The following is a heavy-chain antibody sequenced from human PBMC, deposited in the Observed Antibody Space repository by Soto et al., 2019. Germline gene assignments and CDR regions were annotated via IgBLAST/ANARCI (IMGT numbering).Heavy chain of an antibody. J-gene: IGHJ3*02. Sequence: GGSLRLSCAASGFTFSSYGMHWVRRAPGKGLEWVAVIWYDGSNKYYADSVKGRFTISRDNSKNTLYLQMNSLRAEDTAVYYCAREPGTANAFVIWGQGTMVTVSS. D-gene: IGHD5-18*01. CDR3: AREPGTANAFVI. V-gene: IGHV3-33*01. CDR1: GFTFSSYG. CDR2: IWYDGSNK.